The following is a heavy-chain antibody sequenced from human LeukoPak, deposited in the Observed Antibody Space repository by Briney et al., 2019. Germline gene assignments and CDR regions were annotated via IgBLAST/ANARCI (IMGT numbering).Heavy chain of an antibody. V-gene: IGHV7-4-1*02. CDR1: GYTFTSYA. J-gene: IGHJ4*02. CDR2: INTNTGNP. CDR3: ARGLPQGYYYDSSGYPDY. Sequence: ASVKVSCKASGYTFTSYAMNWVRQAPGQGFEWMGWINTNTGNPTYAQGFTGRFVFSLDTSVSTAYLQISSLKAEDTAVYYCARGLPQGYYYDSSGYPDYWGQGTLVTVSS. D-gene: IGHD3-22*01.